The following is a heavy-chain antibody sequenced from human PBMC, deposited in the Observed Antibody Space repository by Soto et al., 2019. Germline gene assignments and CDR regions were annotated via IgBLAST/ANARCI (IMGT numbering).Heavy chain of an antibody. V-gene: IGHV3-11*01. D-gene: IGHD2-21*01. CDR3: ARGVNHCGGDCYPDPTLGFHH. Sequence: QVQLVESGGGLVKPGGSLRLSCAASGFTFSDYYMSWIRQAPGKGLEGVSYISSSGSTIYYADSVKGRFTISRDNAKNSLYLQMNSLRAEDTAVYYCARGVNHCGGDCYPDPTLGFHHWGQGTLVTVSS. CDR1: GFTFSDYY. CDR2: ISSSGSTI. J-gene: IGHJ5*02.